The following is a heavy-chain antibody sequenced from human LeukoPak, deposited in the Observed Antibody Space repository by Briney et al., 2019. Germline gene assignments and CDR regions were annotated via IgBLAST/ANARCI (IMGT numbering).Heavy chain of an antibody. CDR2: IFYSGTA. CDR3: AREVNEPASTDAFDI. Sequence: ETLSLTCTVSGGSIASDNYFWSWIRQHPEKGLEWIGYIFYSGTAYYNPTLKSRVTISVDTSKNQFSLKLNSVIAADTAVYYCAREVNEPASTDAFDIWGQGTMVTVSS. V-gene: IGHV4-31*03. CDR1: GGSIASDNYF. D-gene: IGHD6-13*01. J-gene: IGHJ3*02.